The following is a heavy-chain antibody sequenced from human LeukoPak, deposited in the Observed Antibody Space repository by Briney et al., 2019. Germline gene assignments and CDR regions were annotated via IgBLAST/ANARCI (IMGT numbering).Heavy chain of an antibody. CDR1: GGSISSYY. D-gene: IGHD3-16*01. CDR3: ARGGGPPSYFDY. Sequence: SETLSLTCTVSGGSISSYYWSWIRQPPGKGLEWIGYIYYSGSTNYNPSLKSRVTISVDTSKNQFSLKLSSVTAADTAVYYCARGGGPPSYFDYWGQGTLVTVSS. J-gene: IGHJ4*02. V-gene: IGHV4-59*01. CDR2: IYYSGST.